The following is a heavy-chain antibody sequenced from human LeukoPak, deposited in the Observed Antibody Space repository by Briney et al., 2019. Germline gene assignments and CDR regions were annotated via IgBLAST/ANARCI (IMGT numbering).Heavy chain of an antibody. CDR2: IIPIFGTA. CDR3: ARGLYCTNGVCYGGDLDY. D-gene: IGHD2-8*01. V-gene: IGHV1-69*01. J-gene: IGHJ4*02. CDR1: GGTFSSYA. Sequence: SVKVSCKASGGTFSSYAISWVRRAPGQGLEWMGGIIPIFGTANYAQKFQGRVTITADESTSTAYMELSSLRSEDTAVYYCARGLYCTNGVCYGGDLDYWGQGTLVTVSS.